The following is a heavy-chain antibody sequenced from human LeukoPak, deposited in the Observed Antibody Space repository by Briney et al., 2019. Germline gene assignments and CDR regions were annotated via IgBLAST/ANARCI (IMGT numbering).Heavy chain of an antibody. V-gene: IGHV2-5*02. CDR3: AHSLLITMVRGVTFDY. CDR1: GFSLSTSGVG. CDR2: IYWDDDK. Sequence: ASGPTLVNPTQTLTLTCTFSGFSLSTSGVGVGWIRQPLGKALEWLALIYWDDDKRYSPSLKSRLTITKDTSKNQVVLTMTNMDPVDTATYYCAHSLLITMVRGVTFDYWGQGTLVTVSS. J-gene: IGHJ4*02. D-gene: IGHD3-10*01.